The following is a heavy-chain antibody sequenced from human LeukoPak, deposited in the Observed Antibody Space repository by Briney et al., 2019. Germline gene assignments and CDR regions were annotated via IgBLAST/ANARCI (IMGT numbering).Heavy chain of an antibody. V-gene: IGHV3-30*19. D-gene: IGHD1-20*01. J-gene: IGHJ4*02. Sequence: GGSLRLSCAASGFTFRNLGMHWVRQAPGKGLEWVALVENDGGTKYYADSVKGRFTISRDNSKNTLFLQMNSLRAEDTSMYYCVTYLHGINWYVDWGQRTLVTVSS. CDR3: VTYLHGINWYVD. CDR1: GFTFRNLG. CDR2: VENDGGTK.